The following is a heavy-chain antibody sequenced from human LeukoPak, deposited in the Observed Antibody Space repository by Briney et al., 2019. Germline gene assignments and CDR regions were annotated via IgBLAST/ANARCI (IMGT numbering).Heavy chain of an antibody. J-gene: IGHJ4*02. CDR2: IIPIFGTA. Sequence: ASVTVSCKASGGTFSSYAISWVRQAPGQGLEWMGGIIPIFGTANYAQKFQGRVTMTTDTSTSTAYMELRSLSSDDTALYYCARAHNYYDGRGYSFYFDYWGQGTLVTVSS. CDR3: ARAHNYYDGRGYSFYFDY. D-gene: IGHD3-22*01. V-gene: IGHV1-69*05. CDR1: GGTFSSYA.